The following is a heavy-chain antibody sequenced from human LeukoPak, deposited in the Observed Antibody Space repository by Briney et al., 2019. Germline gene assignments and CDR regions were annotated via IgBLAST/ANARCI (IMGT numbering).Heavy chain of an antibody. Sequence: ASVKVSCKASGYTFTSYYMHLVRQAPGQGLEWMGIINPSGGSTSYAHKFHGRVTMTRDTSTSTVYMELSSLRSEDTAVYYCARDRSSGFEHWGQGTLVTVSS. J-gene: IGHJ1*01. CDR3: ARDRSSGFEH. D-gene: IGHD6-19*01. V-gene: IGHV1-46*01. CDR2: INPSGGST. CDR1: GYTFTSYY.